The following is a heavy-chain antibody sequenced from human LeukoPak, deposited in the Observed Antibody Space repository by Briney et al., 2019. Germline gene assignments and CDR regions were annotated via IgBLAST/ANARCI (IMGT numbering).Heavy chain of an antibody. CDR2: IYYSGST. Sequence: SETLSLTCTVSGGSISSSSYYWGWIRQPPGKGREWIGSIYYSGSTYYNPSLKSRVTISVDTSKNQFSLKLSSVTAADTAVYYCARPSTTIFGVVIDYWGQGTLVTVSS. D-gene: IGHD3-3*01. CDR1: GGSISSSSYY. CDR3: ARPSTTIFGVVIDY. J-gene: IGHJ4*02. V-gene: IGHV4-39*01.